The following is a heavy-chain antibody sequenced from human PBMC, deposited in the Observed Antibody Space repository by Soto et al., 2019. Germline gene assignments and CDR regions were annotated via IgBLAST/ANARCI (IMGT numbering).Heavy chain of an antibody. CDR3: ARNGALDY. Sequence: QVQLQESGPGLVKPSQTLSLTCTVSGGSISSGDYYWSWIRQPPGKGLEWIGYILYRGTTNYNPSLESRLTISVDTSKNQFPLKLTSVTAADTAVYYCARNGALDYWGRGTLVTVSS. J-gene: IGHJ4*02. CDR2: ILYRGTT. V-gene: IGHV4-30-4*01. D-gene: IGHD2-8*01. CDR1: GGSISSGDYY.